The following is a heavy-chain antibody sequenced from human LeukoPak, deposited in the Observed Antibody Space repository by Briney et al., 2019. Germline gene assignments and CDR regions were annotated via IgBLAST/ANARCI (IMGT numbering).Heavy chain of an antibody. V-gene: IGHV3-23*01. Sequence: PGGFLRLSCAASGFTFSSYAMSWVRQAPGKGLEWISPISGSGGSTYYADSVKGRFTISRDNSKNTLYLQMNSLRAEDTAVYYCAKNGDFWTIYYYYYMDVWGKGTTVTVSS. CDR1: GFTFSSYA. CDR2: ISGSGGST. D-gene: IGHD3/OR15-3a*01. J-gene: IGHJ6*03. CDR3: AKNGDFWTIYYYYYMDV.